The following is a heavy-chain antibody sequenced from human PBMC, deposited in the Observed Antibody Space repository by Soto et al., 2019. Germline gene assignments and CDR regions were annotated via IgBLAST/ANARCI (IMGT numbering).Heavy chain of an antibody. CDR3: ARKGYCSSTSCLWGSYYYGMDV. D-gene: IGHD2-2*01. CDR2: ISAYNGNT. Sequence: ASVKVSCKASGYTFTSYGISWVRQAPGQGLEWMGWISAYNGNTNYAQKLQGRVTMTTDTSTSTAYMELRSLRSDDTAVYYCARKGYCSSTSCLWGSYYYGMDVWGQGTMVTVSS. V-gene: IGHV1-18*01. J-gene: IGHJ6*02. CDR1: GYTFTSYG.